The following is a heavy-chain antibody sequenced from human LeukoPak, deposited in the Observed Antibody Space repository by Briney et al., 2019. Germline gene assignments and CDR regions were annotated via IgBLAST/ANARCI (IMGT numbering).Heavy chain of an antibody. CDR2: IYPGDSDT. V-gene: IGHV5-51*01. CDR1: GYSFIYYW. J-gene: IGHJ4*02. CDR3: ARQDGNSAYYFDY. D-gene: IGHD4-23*01. Sequence: GESLKIPCKGSGYSFIYYWIGWVRQMPGKGLEWVGIIYPGDSDTRYSPSFQGQVTISADKSLSTAYLQWNSLKASDTAMYYCARQDGNSAYYFDYWGQGTLVTVSS.